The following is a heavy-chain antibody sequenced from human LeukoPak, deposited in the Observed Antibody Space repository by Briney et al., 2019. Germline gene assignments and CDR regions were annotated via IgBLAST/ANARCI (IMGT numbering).Heavy chain of an antibody. V-gene: IGHV3-9*01. CDR3: AKGDYYDSSGYYYYYYGMDV. CDR1: GFTFDDYA. CDR2: ISWNSGSM. D-gene: IGHD3-22*01. Sequence: GRSLRLSCAASGFTFDDYAMHWVRQAPGRGLEWVSGISWNSGSMGYADSVKGRFTISRDNAKNSLYLQMNSLRAEDTALYYCAKGDYYDSSGYYYYYYGMDVWGQGTTVTVSS. J-gene: IGHJ6*02.